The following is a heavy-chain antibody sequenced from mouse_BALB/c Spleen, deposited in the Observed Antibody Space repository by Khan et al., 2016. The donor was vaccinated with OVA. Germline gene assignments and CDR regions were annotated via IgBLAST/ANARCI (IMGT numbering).Heavy chain of an antibody. CDR1: GFTFNTFA. CDR3: VRPSYDGYYVWFAY. J-gene: IGHJ3*01. CDR2: IRSKSNNYAT. V-gene: IGHV10-1*02. Sequence: EVQLVESGGGLMQPKGSLKLSCAASGFTFNTFAMNWVRQAPGKGLEWVARIRSKSNNYATYYADSVKDRLTISRDDSQSMLYLQKHNLKTEDTAMYYCVRPSYDGYYVWFAYWGQGTLVTVSA. D-gene: IGHD2-3*01.